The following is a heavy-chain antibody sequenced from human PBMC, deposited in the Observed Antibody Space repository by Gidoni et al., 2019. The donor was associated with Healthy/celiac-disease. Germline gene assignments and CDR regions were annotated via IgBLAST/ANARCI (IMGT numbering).Heavy chain of an antibody. V-gene: IGHV3-23*01. Sequence: EVQLLESGGGLVQPGGSLRLSCAASGFTFSSSAMSWVRQAPGKGLEWVSAISGSGGSTYYADSVKGRFTISRDNSKNTLYLQMNSLRAEDTAVYYCAKVVYYYDSSGYYSYFDYWGQGTLVTVSS. D-gene: IGHD3-22*01. CDR3: AKVVYYYDSSGYYSYFDY. CDR2: ISGSGGST. J-gene: IGHJ4*02. CDR1: GFTFSSSA.